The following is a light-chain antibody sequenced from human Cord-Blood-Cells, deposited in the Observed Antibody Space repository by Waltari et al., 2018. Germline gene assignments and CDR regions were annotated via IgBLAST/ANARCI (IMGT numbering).Light chain of an antibody. CDR2: RKN. Sequence: QSVLTQPPSASGTPGQRVTISCSGSSSNIGSNYVYWYQQLPGTAPKRLIYRKNQRPSGVPDRFSGSKSGTSASLAISGLRSEDEADYYCAAWDDSLWVFGGGTKLTVL. V-gene: IGLV1-47*01. CDR1: SSNIGSNY. CDR3: AAWDDSLWV. J-gene: IGLJ3*02.